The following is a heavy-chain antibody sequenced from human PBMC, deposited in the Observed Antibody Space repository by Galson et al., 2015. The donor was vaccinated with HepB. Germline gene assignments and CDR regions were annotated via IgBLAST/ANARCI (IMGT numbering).Heavy chain of an antibody. D-gene: IGHD6-19*01. V-gene: IGHV1-69*13. Sequence: SVKVSCKASGGTFSSYAISWVRQAPGQGLEWMGGIIPIFGTANYAQKFQGRVTITADESTSTAYMELSSLRSEDTAVYYCAREMNELIAVAGGYYFDYWGQGTLVTVSS. CDR2: IIPIFGTA. CDR1: GGTFSSYA. J-gene: IGHJ4*02. CDR3: AREMNELIAVAGGYYFDY.